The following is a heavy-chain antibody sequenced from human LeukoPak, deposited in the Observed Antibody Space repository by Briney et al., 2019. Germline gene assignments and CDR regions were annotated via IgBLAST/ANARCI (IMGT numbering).Heavy chain of an antibody. J-gene: IGHJ4*02. CDR2: INWNGGSI. Sequence: PGGSLRLSCAASGFTVDNYGMSWVRLAPGKGLEWGSGINWNGGSIGYAHSVKGRSTISRDNAKNSLYLQMNSLRAEDTALYYCARVGIYGDYGRYFDYWGQGTLVTVSS. CDR1: GFTVDNYG. V-gene: IGHV3-20*04. CDR3: ARVGIYGDYGRYFDY. D-gene: IGHD4-17*01.